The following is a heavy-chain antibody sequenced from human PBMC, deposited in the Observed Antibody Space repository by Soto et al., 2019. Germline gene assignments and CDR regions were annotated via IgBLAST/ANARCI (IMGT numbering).Heavy chain of an antibody. CDR3: ARSSGGNFGIIIEGSNWFDP. CDR2: INAGNGNT. Sequence: GASVKVSCKASGYTFTSYAMHWVRQAPGQRLEWMGWINAGNGNTKYAQKFQGRVTMTRDTSRSTVYMELRSLRSDDTAIYYCARSSGGNFGIIIEGSNWFDPWGQGTLVTVSS. V-gene: IGHV1-3*01. D-gene: IGHD3-3*01. J-gene: IGHJ5*02. CDR1: GYTFTSYA.